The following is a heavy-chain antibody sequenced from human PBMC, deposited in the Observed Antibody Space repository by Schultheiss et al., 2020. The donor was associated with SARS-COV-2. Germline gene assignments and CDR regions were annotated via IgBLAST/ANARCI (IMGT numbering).Heavy chain of an antibody. CDR1: GGSISSYY. Sequence: SETLSLTCTVSGGSISSYYWSWIRQSPGKGLEWIGYIYYGGSTNYNPSFKSRVTISVDTSKNQFSLKLSSVTAADTAVYYCARLSPYYDFWSGYQGPYYYGMDVWGQGTTVTVS. D-gene: IGHD3-3*01. CDR3: ARLSPYYDFWSGYQGPYYYGMDV. V-gene: IGHV4-59*08. J-gene: IGHJ6*02. CDR2: IYYGGST.